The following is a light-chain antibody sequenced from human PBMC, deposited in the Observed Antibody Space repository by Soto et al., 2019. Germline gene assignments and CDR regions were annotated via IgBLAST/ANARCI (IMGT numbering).Light chain of an antibody. J-gene: IGKJ2*01. V-gene: IGKV3-20*01. CDR3: QQYGRSPPYT. Sequence: DSVLTQSPGTLSLSPGERATLSCRASQIISSTYLGWYQQKPGQAPRLLIYGASSRATGIPDRFSGSGSGTDFTLTISRLEPEDFAVYYCQQYGRSPPYTFGQGTKLEIK. CDR2: GAS. CDR1: QIISSTY.